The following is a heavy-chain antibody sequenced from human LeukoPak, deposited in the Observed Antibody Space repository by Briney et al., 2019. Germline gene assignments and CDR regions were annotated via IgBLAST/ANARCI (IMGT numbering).Heavy chain of an antibody. CDR2: VYSSGNT. V-gene: IGHV4-4*07. D-gene: IGHD2-21*01. Sequence: SETLSLTCTVSGGSISLYYWSWIRQPAGKGLEWIGRVYSSGNTNYNPSLRSRVTMSADMSKNHFSLKLRSVTAADTAVYYCARDGASRQCGGDCSTFDSWGQGALVTVSS. CDR1: GGSISLYY. CDR3: ARDGASRQCGGDCSTFDS. J-gene: IGHJ4*02.